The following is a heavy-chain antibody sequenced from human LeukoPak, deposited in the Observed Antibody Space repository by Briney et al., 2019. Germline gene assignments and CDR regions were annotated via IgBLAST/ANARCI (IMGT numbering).Heavy chain of an antibody. J-gene: IGHJ6*02. D-gene: IGHD2-2*01. CDR2: IWCDGSNK. V-gene: IGHV3-33*01. Sequence: PGGSLRLSCAASGFTFSSYGMHWVRQAPGKGLEWVAFIWCDGSNKYYADSVEGRFTISRDNSKNTLYLQMNSLRAEDTAVYYCARLSECSSTSCYGGFPYYYYYGMDVWGQGTTVTVSS. CDR3: ARLSECSSTSCYGGFPYYYYYGMDV. CDR1: GFTFSSYG.